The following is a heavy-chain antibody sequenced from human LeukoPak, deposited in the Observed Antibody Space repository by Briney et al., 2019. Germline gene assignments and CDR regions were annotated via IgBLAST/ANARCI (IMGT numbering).Heavy chain of an antibody. Sequence: SVKVSCKASGGTFSSYAISWVRQALGQGLEWMGGIIPIFGTANYAQKFQGRVTITTDESTSTAYMELSSLRSEDTAVYYCAREGRWLLPGAFDIWGQGTMVTVSS. J-gene: IGHJ3*02. CDR3: AREGRWLLPGAFDI. D-gene: IGHD5-24*01. CDR2: IIPIFGTA. V-gene: IGHV1-69*05. CDR1: GGTFSSYA.